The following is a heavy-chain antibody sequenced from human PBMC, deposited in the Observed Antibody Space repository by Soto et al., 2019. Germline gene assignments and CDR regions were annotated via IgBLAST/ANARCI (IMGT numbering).Heavy chain of an antibody. CDR2: INKDGGER. V-gene: IGHV3-7*03. CDR1: GSTFSSYW. CDR3: VRGGTGRWLDYLGLDG. J-gene: IGHJ6*02. D-gene: IGHD3-9*01. Sequence: EVQLVESGGGLVQRGGSLRLSCADSGSTFSSYWMSWVRQAPGKGLEWVANINKDGGERHYVDSVKGRLTISRDNAKNSVLLQMDSLKAEDAAVYYCVRGGTGRWLDYLGLDGSGQGTTVTVSS.